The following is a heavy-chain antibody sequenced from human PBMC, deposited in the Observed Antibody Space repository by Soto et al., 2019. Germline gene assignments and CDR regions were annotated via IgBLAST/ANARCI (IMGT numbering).Heavy chain of an antibody. Sequence: GASVKVSCKASGGTFSSYAISWVRQAPGQGLEWMGGIIPIFGAANYAQKFQGRVTITADESTSTAYMELSSLRSEDTAVYYCARDHGPPSSSSWYLGYYYGMDVWGQGTTVTVSS. CDR3: ARDHGPPSSSSWYLGYYYGMDV. CDR2: IIPIFGAA. V-gene: IGHV1-69*13. D-gene: IGHD6-13*01. J-gene: IGHJ6*02. CDR1: GGTFSSYA.